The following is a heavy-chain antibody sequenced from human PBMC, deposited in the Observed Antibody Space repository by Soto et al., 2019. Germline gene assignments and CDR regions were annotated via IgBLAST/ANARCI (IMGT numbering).Heavy chain of an antibody. J-gene: IGHJ4*02. CDR1: GGSISSSSYY. CDR2: IYYSGST. Sequence: SETLSLTSTVSGGSISSSSYYWDWIRQPTGKGLEWIGSIYYSGSTYYNPSLKSRLTLSVDTSKNQFSLKLSSVTAADTAVYYCARVPRGVGTTSHGGFDFWGQGTLVTVSS. D-gene: IGHD1-26*01. CDR3: ARVPRGVGTTSHGGFDF. V-gene: IGHV4-39*01.